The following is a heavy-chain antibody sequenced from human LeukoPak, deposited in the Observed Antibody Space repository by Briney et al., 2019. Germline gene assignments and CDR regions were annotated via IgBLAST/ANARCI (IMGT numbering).Heavy chain of an antibody. CDR1: GGSISSSSYY. D-gene: IGHD6-13*01. CDR3: ARPPRAGRSSWYGDAFDI. J-gene: IGHJ3*02. V-gene: IGHV4-39*01. Sequence: PSETLSLTCTVSGGSISSSSYYWGWIRQPPGKGLEWIGSIYYSGSTYYNPSLKSRVTISVDTSKNQFSLKLSSVTAADTAVYYCARPPRAGRSSWYGDAFDIWGQGTMVTVSS. CDR2: IYYSGST.